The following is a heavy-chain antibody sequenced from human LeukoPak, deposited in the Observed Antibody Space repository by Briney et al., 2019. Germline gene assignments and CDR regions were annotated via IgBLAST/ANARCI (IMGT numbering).Heavy chain of an antibody. CDR3: ARAVLEWLNMDV. CDR2: IYSGGST. V-gene: IGHV3-53*01. J-gene: IGHJ6*03. CDR1: GFTFSDYY. Sequence: GGSLRLSCAASGFTFSDYYMSWVRQAPGRGLEWVSVIYSGGSTYYADSVKGRFTISRDNSKNTLYLQMNSLRAKDTAVYYCARAVLEWLNMDVWGKGTTVTVSS. D-gene: IGHD3-3*01.